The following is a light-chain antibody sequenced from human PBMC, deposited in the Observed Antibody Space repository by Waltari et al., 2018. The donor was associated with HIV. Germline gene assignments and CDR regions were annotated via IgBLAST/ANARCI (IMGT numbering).Light chain of an antibody. Sequence: EIVMTQSPATLSVSPGERVTLSCRASQSVNNNLAWYQQKPGQAPRLLIYAASTRASGIPARFSGSGSGTEFTLTISNLQSEDFAVYYCQQFNDWLRTFGQGTKVEIK. CDR2: AAS. J-gene: IGKJ1*01. CDR3: QQFNDWLRT. CDR1: QSVNNN. V-gene: IGKV3-15*01.